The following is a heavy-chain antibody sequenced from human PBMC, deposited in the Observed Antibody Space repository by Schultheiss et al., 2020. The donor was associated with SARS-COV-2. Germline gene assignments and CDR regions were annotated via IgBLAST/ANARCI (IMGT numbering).Heavy chain of an antibody. CDR1: GGSISSSSSY. D-gene: IGHD3-22*01. CDR3: ARFGYYYSDSSGFDY. V-gene: IGHV4-39*01. Sequence: SETLSLTCAVSGGSISSSSSYWGWIRQPPGKGLEWIGCLHSSGSTSYNPSLKSRVTISVDTSKNQLSLKLTSATAADTAVYYCARFGYYYSDSSGFDYWGQGTLVTVSS. J-gene: IGHJ4*02. CDR2: LHSSGST.